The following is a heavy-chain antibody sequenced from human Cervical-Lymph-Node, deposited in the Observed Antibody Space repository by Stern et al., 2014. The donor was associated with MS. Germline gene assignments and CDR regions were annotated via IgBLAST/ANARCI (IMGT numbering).Heavy chain of an antibody. Sequence: VQLVQSGAEVKKPGASVKVSCKASGDTFASYPIHWLRQAPGQGPVWMGIVNPTDGRTTYAQTFQGRVTMTRDTSTRTVYVELSSLRAEDTAMYFCANPLPYANWGQGTRVTVSS. CDR3: ANPLPYAN. V-gene: IGHV1-46*03. D-gene: IGHD4-17*01. CDR2: VNPTDGRT. CDR1: GDTFASYP. J-gene: IGHJ1*01.